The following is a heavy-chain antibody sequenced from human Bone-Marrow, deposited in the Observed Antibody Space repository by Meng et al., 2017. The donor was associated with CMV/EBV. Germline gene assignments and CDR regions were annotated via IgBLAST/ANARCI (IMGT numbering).Heavy chain of an antibody. Sequence: GESLKISCAASGFTVSSNYMSWVRQAPGKGLEWVSRINSDGSSTSYADSVKGRFTISRDNAKNTLYLQMNSLRAEDTAVYYCARDCSSTSCYLDFDYWGQGTLVTVSS. CDR1: GFTVSSNY. CDR2: INSDGSST. J-gene: IGHJ4*02. D-gene: IGHD2-2*01. V-gene: IGHV3-74*01. CDR3: ARDCSSTSCYLDFDY.